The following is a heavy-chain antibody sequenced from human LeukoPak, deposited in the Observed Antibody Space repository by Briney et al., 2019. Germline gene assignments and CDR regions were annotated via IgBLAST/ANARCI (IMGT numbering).Heavy chain of an antibody. CDR3: ARPRRMYGSGSYAFDI. CDR1: GFTFSSYA. D-gene: IGHD3-10*01. J-gene: IGHJ3*02. V-gene: IGHV3-7*01. CDR2: IKQDGSEK. Sequence: GGSLRLSCAVSGFTFSSYAMSWVRQAPGKGLEWVANIKQDGSEKYYVDSVKGRSTISRDNAKKSLYLQMNSLRADDTAVYYCARPRRMYGSGSYAFDIWGQGTMVTVSS.